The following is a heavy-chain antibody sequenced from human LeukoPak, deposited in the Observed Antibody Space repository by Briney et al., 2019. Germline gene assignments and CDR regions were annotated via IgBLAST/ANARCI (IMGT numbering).Heavy chain of an antibody. J-gene: IGHJ4*02. V-gene: IGHV4-59*01. CDR1: GGSISSYY. CDR2: IYYNGST. Sequence: KPSETLSLTCTVSGGSISSYYWSWIRQPPGKGPEWIGYIYYNGSTNYTPSLKSRVTISLDTSKNQFSLKLRSVTAADTAMYYCARAVVLYYDGSGYSTRFDYWGQGTLVTVSS. CDR3: ARAVVLYYDGSGYSTRFDY. D-gene: IGHD3-22*01.